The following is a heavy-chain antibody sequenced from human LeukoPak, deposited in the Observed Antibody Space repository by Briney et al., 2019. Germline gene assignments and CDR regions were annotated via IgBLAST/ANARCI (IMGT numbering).Heavy chain of an antibody. Sequence: SETLSLTCTVSGGSISSGGYYWSWLRQHPGKGLEWIGYIYYSGSTYYNPSLKSRVTISVDTSKNQFSLKLSSVTAADTAVYYCARVRGTATSLGRFDPWGQGTLVTVSS. D-gene: IGHD5-18*01. CDR2: IYYSGST. J-gene: IGHJ5*02. CDR3: ARVRGTATSLGRFDP. CDR1: GGSISSGGYY. V-gene: IGHV4-31*03.